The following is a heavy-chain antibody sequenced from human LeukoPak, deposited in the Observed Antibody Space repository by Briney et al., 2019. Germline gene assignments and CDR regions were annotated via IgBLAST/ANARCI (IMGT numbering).Heavy chain of an antibody. J-gene: IGHJ5*02. CDR2: IYYSGST. CDR1: GGSISSHY. Sequence: SETLSPTCTVSGGSISSHYWSWIRQPPGKGLEWIGYIYYSGSTNYNPSLKSRVTISVDTSKNQFSLKLSSVTAADTAVYYCARDHYSSSWFDPWGQGTLVTVSS. CDR3: ARDHYSSSWFDP. V-gene: IGHV4-59*11. D-gene: IGHD6-13*01.